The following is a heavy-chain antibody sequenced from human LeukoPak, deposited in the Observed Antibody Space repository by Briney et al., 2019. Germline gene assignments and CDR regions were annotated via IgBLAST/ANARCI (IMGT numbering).Heavy chain of an antibody. Sequence: SQTLSLTCAVSGGSISSGGHSWSWIRQPPGKGLEWIGYIYHSGSTYYNPSLKSRVTISVDRSKNQFSLKLSSVTAADTAVYYCARSYGSGSYSYYFDYWGQGTLVTVSS. D-gene: IGHD3-10*01. CDR1: GGSISSGGHS. V-gene: IGHV4-30-2*01. J-gene: IGHJ4*02. CDR3: ARSYGSGSYSYYFDY. CDR2: IYHSGST.